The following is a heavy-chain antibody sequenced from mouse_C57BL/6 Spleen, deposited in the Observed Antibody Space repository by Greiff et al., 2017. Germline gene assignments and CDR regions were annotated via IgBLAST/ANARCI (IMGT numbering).Heavy chain of an antibody. CDR2: ISSGSSTI. Sequence: EVQVVESGGGLVKPGGSLKLSCAASGFTFSDYGMHWVRQAPEKGLEWVAYISSGSSTIYYADTVKGRFTISRDNAKNTLFLQMTSLRSEDTAMYYCANGIYYYGSSPWYFDVWGTGTTVTVSS. V-gene: IGHV5-17*01. CDR1: GFTFSDYG. J-gene: IGHJ1*03. CDR3: ANGIYYYGSSPWYFDV. D-gene: IGHD1-1*01.